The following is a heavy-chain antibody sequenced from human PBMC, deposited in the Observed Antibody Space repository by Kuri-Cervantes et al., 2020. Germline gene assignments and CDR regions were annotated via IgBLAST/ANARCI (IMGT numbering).Heavy chain of an antibody. Sequence: GSLRLSCTVSGGSISSSSYYWGWIRQPPGKGLEWIGSIYYSGSTYYNPSLKSRVTISVDTSKNQFSLKLSSVTAADTAVYYCGKSGGSRYVDYFDYWGQGTLVTVSS. D-gene: IGHD2-15*01. V-gene: IGHV4-39*01. J-gene: IGHJ4*02. CDR2: IYYSGST. CDR3: GKSGGSRYVDYFDY. CDR1: GGSISSSSYY.